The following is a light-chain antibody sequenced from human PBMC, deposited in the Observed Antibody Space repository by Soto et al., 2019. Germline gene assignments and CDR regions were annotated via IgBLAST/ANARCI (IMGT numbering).Light chain of an antibody. Sequence: QSVLTQPPSVSGARGQGVTISCTGSSSNLGAGFDVHWYQQLPGTAPKLLMYGNNNRPSGVPDRFSGSRSGTSASLAITGLQTEDEGDYYCLSYDSSLRGWVFGGGTKLTVL. V-gene: IGLV1-40*01. CDR3: LSYDSSLRGWV. CDR1: SSNLGAGFD. J-gene: IGLJ3*02. CDR2: GNN.